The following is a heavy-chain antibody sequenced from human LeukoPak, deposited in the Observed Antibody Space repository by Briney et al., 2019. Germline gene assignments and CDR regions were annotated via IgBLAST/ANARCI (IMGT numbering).Heavy chain of an antibody. V-gene: IGHV1-2*02. CDR1: GYTFTGYY. Sequence: ASVKVSCKASGYTFTGYYMHWVRQAPGQGLEWMGWINPNSGGTNYAQKFQGRVTMTRDTSISTAYMELSRLRSDDTAVYYCARVGYDSSGYYYVVFDYWGQGTLVTVSS. CDR3: ARVGYDSSGYYYVVFDY. D-gene: IGHD3-22*01. CDR2: INPNSGGT. J-gene: IGHJ4*02.